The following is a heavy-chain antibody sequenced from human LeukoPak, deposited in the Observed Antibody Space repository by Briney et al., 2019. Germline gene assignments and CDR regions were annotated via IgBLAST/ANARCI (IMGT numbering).Heavy chain of an antibody. J-gene: IGHJ6*03. V-gene: IGHV1-46*01. CDR2: INPSSGST. CDR3: ARDPGLRGYYYYMDV. D-gene: IGHD5/OR15-5a*01. Sequence: ASVKVSCKTSGYTFTNYYTHWVRQAPGQGLEWMGIINPSSGSTSYAQKFQGRVTITRDMSTNTVYMDLSSLRSEDTAVYYCARDPGLRGYYYYMDVWGKGTTVTVSS. CDR1: GYTFTNYY.